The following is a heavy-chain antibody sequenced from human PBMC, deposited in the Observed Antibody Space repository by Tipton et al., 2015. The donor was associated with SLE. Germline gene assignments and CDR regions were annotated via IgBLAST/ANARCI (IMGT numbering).Heavy chain of an antibody. J-gene: IGHJ4*02. CDR2: IYYSGST. CDR1: GGSISSGSYY. CDR3: ARVLGGKLGY. V-gene: IGHV4-61*01. D-gene: IGHD3-16*01. Sequence: TLSLTCTVSGGSISSGSYYWSWIRQPPGKGLEWIGYIYYSGSTNYNPSLKSRVTISVDTSKNQFSLKLSSVTAADTAVYYCARVLGGKLGYWGQGTLVTVSS.